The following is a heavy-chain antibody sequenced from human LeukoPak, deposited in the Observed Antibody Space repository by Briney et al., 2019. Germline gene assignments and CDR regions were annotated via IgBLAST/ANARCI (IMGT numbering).Heavy chain of an antibody. V-gene: IGHV3-73*01. CDR1: GFTFSGSA. CDR2: IRSIANSYAT. CDR3: TTPRGGSQVADY. Sequence: GGSLRLSCAASGFTFSGSAMHWVRQASGKGLEWVGRIRSIANSYATAYTASVKGRFTISRNDSKNTAYLQMNSLQTDDTAVYYCTTPRGGSQVADYRGQGTLVTVSS. D-gene: IGHD2-15*01. J-gene: IGHJ4*02.